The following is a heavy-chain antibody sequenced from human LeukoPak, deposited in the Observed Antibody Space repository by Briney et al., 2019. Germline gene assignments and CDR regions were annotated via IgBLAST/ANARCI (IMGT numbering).Heavy chain of an antibody. CDR3: AHLPNGHDDYGDYRLAYYFDY. CDR1: GYTFTSYA. J-gene: IGHJ4*02. V-gene: IGHV1-69*06. Sequence: SVKVSCKASGYTFTSYAISWVRQAPGQGLEWMGGIIPIFGTANYAQKFQGRVTITADKSTSTAYMELSSLRSEDTAVYYCAHLPNGHDDYGDYRLAYYFDYWGQGTLVTVSS. CDR2: IIPIFGTA. D-gene: IGHD4-17*01.